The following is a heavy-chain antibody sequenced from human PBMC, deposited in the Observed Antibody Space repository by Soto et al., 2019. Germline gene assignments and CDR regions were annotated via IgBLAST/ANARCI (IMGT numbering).Heavy chain of an antibody. CDR3: ASMTTVATAAFDI. V-gene: IGHV2-5*01. Sequence: QITLKESGPTLVKPTQTLTLTCTASGLSFGTSGVGVGWIRQPPGKALEWLALIYWNDDQRYSPSLKSRLTITQDTSKNQVVLTMTNVEPVDPATYYFASMTTVATAAFDIWGQGIMVTVPS. CDR1: GLSFGTSGVG. J-gene: IGHJ3*02. D-gene: IGHD4-17*01. CDR2: IYWNDDQ.